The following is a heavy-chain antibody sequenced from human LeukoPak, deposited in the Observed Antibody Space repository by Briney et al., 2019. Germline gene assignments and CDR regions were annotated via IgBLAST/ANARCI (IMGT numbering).Heavy chain of an antibody. V-gene: IGHV4-4*07. CDR1: GGSISSYY. Sequence: SETLSLTCTVSGGSISSYYWSWIRQPAGKGLEWIGRIYTSGSTNYNPSLKSRVTMSVDTSKNQFSLKLSSVTAADAAVYYCARDLGAAAAKGFDYWGQGTLVTVSS. J-gene: IGHJ4*02. D-gene: IGHD6-13*01. CDR2: IYTSGST. CDR3: ARDLGAAAAKGFDY.